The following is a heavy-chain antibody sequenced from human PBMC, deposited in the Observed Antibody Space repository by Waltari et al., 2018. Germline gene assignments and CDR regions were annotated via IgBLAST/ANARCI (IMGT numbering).Heavy chain of an antibody. J-gene: IGHJ4*02. CDR3: AKDPASGEFPLFDY. CDR2: ISYDGSNK. V-gene: IGHV3-30*18. CDR1: GFTFSSYG. Sequence: QVQLVESGGGVVQPGRSRRLSCAASGFTFSSYGMHQVRQAPGKGLEWVAVISYDGSNKYYADSVKGRFTISRDNSKNTLYLQMNSLRAEDTAVYYCAKDPASGEFPLFDYWGQGTLVTVSS. D-gene: IGHD3-10*01.